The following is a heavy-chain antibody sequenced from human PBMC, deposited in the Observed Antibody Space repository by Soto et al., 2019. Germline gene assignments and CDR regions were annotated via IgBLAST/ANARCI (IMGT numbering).Heavy chain of an antibody. CDR3: TTDLRTLEWLLSVMDV. CDR2: INPSGGST. J-gene: IGHJ6*02. D-gene: IGHD3-3*01. Sequence: GASVKVSCKASGYTFTSYYMHWVRQAPGQGLEWMGIINPSGGSTSYAQKFQGRVTMTRDTSTSTVYMELSSLKTEDTAVYYCTTDLRTLEWLLSVMDVWGQGTTVTVSS. CDR1: GYTFTSYY. V-gene: IGHV1-46*01.